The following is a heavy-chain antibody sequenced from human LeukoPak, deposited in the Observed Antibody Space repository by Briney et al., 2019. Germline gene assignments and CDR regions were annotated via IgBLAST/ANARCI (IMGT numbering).Heavy chain of an antibody. CDR2: IWYDGSNE. CDR1: GFSFGTYS. CDR3: ARDGGVGGSYYNDCYFDY. V-gene: IGHV3-33*01. Sequence: PGGSLRLSCVASGFSFGTYSMHWARQVPGKGLEWVAVIWYDGSNEDYADSVKGRFTISRDNSKNTLYLQMNSLRAEDTAVYYCARDGGVGGSYYNDCYFDYWGQGTLVTVSS. D-gene: IGHD3-10*01. J-gene: IGHJ4*02.